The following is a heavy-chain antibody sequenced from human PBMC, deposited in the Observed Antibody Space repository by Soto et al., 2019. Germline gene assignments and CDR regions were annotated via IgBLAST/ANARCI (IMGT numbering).Heavy chain of an antibody. J-gene: IGHJ4*02. V-gene: IGHV3-53*04. CDR2: IYSGGST. D-gene: IGHD1-26*01. CDR1: GFTVSSNY. CDR3: ARGEHGDWFDY. Sequence: EVQLVESGGGLVQPGGSLRLSCAASGFTVSSNYMSWVRQAPGKGLEWVSVIYSGGSTYYADSVKGRFTISRHNYKNTLYLQMNSLRAEDTAVYYCARGEHGDWFDYWGQGTLVTVSS.